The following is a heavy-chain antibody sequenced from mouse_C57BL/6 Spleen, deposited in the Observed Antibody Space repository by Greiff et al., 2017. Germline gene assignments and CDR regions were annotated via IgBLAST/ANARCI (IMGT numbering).Heavy chain of an antibody. CDR1: GYTFTNYW. CDR2: IYPGGGYT. D-gene: IGHD1-1*01. Sequence: VQLQQSGAELVRPGTSVKMSCKASGYTFTNYWIGWAKQRPGHGLEWIGDIYPGGGYTNYNEKFKGKATLTADKSSSTAYMQFSSLKSEDSAIYYCAREGGSSYDYAMDYWGQGTSVTVSS. CDR3: AREGGSSYDYAMDY. V-gene: IGHV1-63*01. J-gene: IGHJ4*01.